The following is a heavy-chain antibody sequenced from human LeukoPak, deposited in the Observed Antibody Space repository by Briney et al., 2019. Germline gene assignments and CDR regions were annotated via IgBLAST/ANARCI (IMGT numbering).Heavy chain of an antibody. Sequence: SETLSPTCTVSGGSISSSSYYWGWIRQPPGKGLEWIGSIYYSGSTYYNPSLKSRVTISVDTSKNQFSLKLSSVTAADTAVYYCARLYLLNYDFWSGFDYYYGMDVWGQGTTVTVSS. D-gene: IGHD3-3*01. CDR1: GGSISSSSYY. J-gene: IGHJ6*02. CDR2: IYYSGST. V-gene: IGHV4-39*01. CDR3: ARLYLLNYDFWSGFDYYYGMDV.